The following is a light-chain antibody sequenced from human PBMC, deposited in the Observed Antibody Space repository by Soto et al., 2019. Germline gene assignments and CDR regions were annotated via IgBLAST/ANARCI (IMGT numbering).Light chain of an antibody. CDR3: QQLNSYPLT. Sequence: DIQLTQSPSFLSASVGDRVTITCRASQGISSYLAWYQQKPGEAPKLLIYAASTLQSGVPSRFSGSGCGTEFPLTISSLQPEDFATYSCQQLNSYPLTFGGGTKVEIK. CDR2: AAS. V-gene: IGKV1-9*01. CDR1: QGISSY. J-gene: IGKJ4*01.